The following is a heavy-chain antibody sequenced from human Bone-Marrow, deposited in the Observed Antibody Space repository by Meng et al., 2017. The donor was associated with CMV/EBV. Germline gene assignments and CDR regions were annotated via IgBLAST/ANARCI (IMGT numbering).Heavy chain of an antibody. CDR2: INSDGSST. Sequence: FTFSSYWMHWVRQAPGKGLVWVSRINSDGSSTSYADSVKGRFTISRDNAKNTLYLQMNSLRAEDTAVYYCARGSSYGYYYYYGMDVWGQGTTVTVSS. J-gene: IGHJ6*02. CDR1: FTFSSYW. CDR3: ARGSSYGYYYYYGMDV. V-gene: IGHV3-74*01. D-gene: IGHD5-18*01.